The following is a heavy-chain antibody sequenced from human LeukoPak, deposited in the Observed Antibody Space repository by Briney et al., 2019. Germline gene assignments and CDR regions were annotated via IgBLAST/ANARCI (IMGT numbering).Heavy chain of an antibody. V-gene: IGHV4-59*01. CDR1: GGSISSYY. CDR3: ARESRFDILLGDGIDY. Sequence: PSETLSLTCTVSGGSISSYYWSWIRQPPGKGLKWIGDIYYSGYTTYSPSLRSRVTISVDTSKNQFSLKLSSVTAADTAVYYCARESRFDILLGDGIDYWGQGTLVTVSS. CDR2: IYYSGYT. J-gene: IGHJ4*02. D-gene: IGHD3-9*01.